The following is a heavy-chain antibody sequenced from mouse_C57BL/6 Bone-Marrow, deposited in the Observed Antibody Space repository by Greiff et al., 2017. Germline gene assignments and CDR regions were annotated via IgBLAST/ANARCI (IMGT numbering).Heavy chain of an antibody. D-gene: IGHD1-1*01. J-gene: IGHJ4*01. CDR1: GFTFSDYG. V-gene: IGHV5-17*01. Sequence: EVMLVESGGGLVKPGGSLKLSCAASGFTFSDYGMHWVRQAPEKGLEWVAYISSGSSTIYYADTVKGRFPISRDNAKNTLFLQMTSLRSEDTAMYYCATHYYGSSPRAMDYWGQGTSVTVSS. CDR3: ATHYYGSSPRAMDY. CDR2: ISSGSSTI.